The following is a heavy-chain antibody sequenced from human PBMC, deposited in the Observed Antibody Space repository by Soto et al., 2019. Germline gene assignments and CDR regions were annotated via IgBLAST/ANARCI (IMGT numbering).Heavy chain of an antibody. CDR3: AREAFGVVFSYDYYYGRDV. CDR1: GGTFSSYA. CDR2: VIPIFGTA. J-gene: IGHJ6*02. V-gene: IGHV1-69*12. Sequence: QVQLVQSGAEVKTPGSSVKVSCKASGGTFSSYAISWVRQAPGQGLEWMGGVIPIFGTANYAQKFQGRVTVTGDEATSTAYMERSSLRSEDTAVYYCAREAFGVVFSYDYYYGRDVRGQGTTVTVSS. D-gene: IGHD3-3*01.